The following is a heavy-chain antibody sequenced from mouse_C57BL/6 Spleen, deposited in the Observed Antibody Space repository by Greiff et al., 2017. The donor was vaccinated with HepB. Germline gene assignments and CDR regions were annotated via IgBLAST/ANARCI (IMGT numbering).Heavy chain of an antibody. V-gene: IGHV1-15*01. CDR2: IDPETGGT. D-gene: IGHD2-4*01. CDR1: GYTFTDYE. Sequence: VQLQQSGAELVRPGASVTLSCKASGYTFTDYEMHWVKQTPVHGLEWIGAIDPETGGTAYNQKFKGKAILTADKSSSTAYMELRSLTSEDSAVYYCTRAGEDYELGRRAMDDWGQGTPVTVSS. CDR3: TRAGEDYELGRRAMDD. J-gene: IGHJ4*01.